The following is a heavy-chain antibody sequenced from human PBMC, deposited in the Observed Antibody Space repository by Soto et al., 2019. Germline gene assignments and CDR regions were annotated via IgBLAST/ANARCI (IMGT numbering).Heavy chain of an antibody. D-gene: IGHD2-2*01. CDR1: GYSIRSVYY. J-gene: IGHJ4*02. CDR2: IYHSGST. CDR3: ARAYCSSTSCQSDS. V-gene: IGHV4-38-2*01. Sequence: SETLSLTCAVSGYSIRSVYYWGWIRQPPGKGRYWIGSIYHSGSTYYNPSLKSRVTISVATSRNQFSLKLTSVNAADPAMYYCARAYCSSTSCQSDSGGQGTVVT.